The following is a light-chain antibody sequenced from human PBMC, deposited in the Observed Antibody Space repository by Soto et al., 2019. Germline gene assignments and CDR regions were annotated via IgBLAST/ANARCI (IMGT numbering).Light chain of an antibody. CDR3: SSYTSSSNLGV. Sequence: QSALTQPASVSGSPGQSITSSCTGTSSDVGGYNYVSWYQQNPVKAPKLMIYDVSNRPSGVSNRFSGSKSGNTASLTISGLQAEDEADYYCSSYTSSSNLGVFGGGTKLTVL. V-gene: IGLV2-14*01. J-gene: IGLJ2*01. CDR1: SSDVGGYNY. CDR2: DVS.